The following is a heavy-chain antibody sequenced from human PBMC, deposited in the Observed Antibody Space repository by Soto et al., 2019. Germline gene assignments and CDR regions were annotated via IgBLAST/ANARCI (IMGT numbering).Heavy chain of an antibody. Sequence: GESLKISCKGSGYGFTSYWIGWVRQMPGKGLEWMGIIYPGDSDTRYSPSFQGQVTISADKSISTAYLQWSSLKASDTAMYYCARHIAVAGYYYYYGMDVWGQGTTVTVSS. V-gene: IGHV5-51*01. J-gene: IGHJ6*02. CDR1: GYGFTSYW. CDR3: ARHIAVAGYYYYYGMDV. CDR2: IYPGDSDT. D-gene: IGHD6-19*01.